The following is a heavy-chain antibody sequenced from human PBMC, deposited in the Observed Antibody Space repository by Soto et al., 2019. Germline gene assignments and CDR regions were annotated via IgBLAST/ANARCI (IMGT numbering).Heavy chain of an antibody. D-gene: IGHD3-22*01. V-gene: IGHV3-30-3*01. J-gene: IGHJ4*02. Sequence: GGSLRLSCAASGFTFDDYTMHWVRQAPGKGLEWVAVISYDGSNKYYADTVKGRFTISRDNSKNKLYLQMNSLRAEDTAVYYCARDPVTMILPLIGAQQFDYWGQGTLVTVSS. CDR1: GFTFDDYT. CDR3: ARDPVTMILPLIGAQQFDY. CDR2: ISYDGSNK.